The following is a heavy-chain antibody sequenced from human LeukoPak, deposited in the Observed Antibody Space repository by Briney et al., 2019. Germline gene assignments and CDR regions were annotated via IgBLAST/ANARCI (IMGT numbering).Heavy chain of an antibody. CDR2: IHNSGGT. V-gene: IGHV4-31*03. CDR1: GDSINNDGYH. Sequence: PSETLSLTCTVSGDSINNDGYHWTWIRQHPGKGLEWIGYIHNSGGTAYNPSLRSRVPISLDTSLSQFSLTLHSVTAADTAVYYCARDFTKTASPDAFDFWGQGTLVAVSS. CDR3: ARDFTKTASPDAFDF. D-gene: IGHD1-1*01. J-gene: IGHJ3*01.